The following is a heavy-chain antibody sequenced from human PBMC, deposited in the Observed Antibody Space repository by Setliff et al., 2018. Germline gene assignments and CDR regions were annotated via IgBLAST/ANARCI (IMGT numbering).Heavy chain of an antibody. V-gene: IGHV5-51*01. CDR1: GHTFTNYW. Sequence: GESLTISCKGSGHTFTNYWIAWVRQMPGKGLEYMGIIYPADSDTTYSPSFQGQVTISADKSINTAYLQWSSLKASDTAIYYCARVGPLTDDAFDIWGQGTMVTVSS. CDR3: ARVGPLTDDAFDI. D-gene: IGHD1-26*01. J-gene: IGHJ3*02. CDR2: IYPADSDT.